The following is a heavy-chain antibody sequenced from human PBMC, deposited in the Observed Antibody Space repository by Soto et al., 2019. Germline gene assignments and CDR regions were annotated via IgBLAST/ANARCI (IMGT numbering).Heavy chain of an antibody. J-gene: IGHJ6*02. Sequence: SETLSLTCTVSGGSISSGVYYWSWIRQHPGKGQERIGYIFHSGTPYYNTSLKSRLTISVDTSKNQFSLKLSSVTAEDTAVYYCARDFVVGGPTINYYYGMDVWGQGTTVTVSS. CDR2: IFHSGTP. D-gene: IGHD1-26*01. V-gene: IGHV4-31*03. CDR1: GGSISSGVYY. CDR3: ARDFVVGGPTINYYYGMDV.